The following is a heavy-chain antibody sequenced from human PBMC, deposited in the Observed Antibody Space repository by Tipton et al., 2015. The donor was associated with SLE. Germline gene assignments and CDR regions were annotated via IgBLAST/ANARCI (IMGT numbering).Heavy chain of an antibody. Sequence: TLSLTCTVSGGSISSGGYYWSWIRQHPGKGLEWIGEINHSGSTNYNPSLKSRVTISVDTSKNQFSLKLSSVTAADTAVYYCARGIAVAKPGYWGQGTLVTVSS. V-gene: IGHV4-31*03. D-gene: IGHD6-19*01. CDR1: GGSISSGGYY. J-gene: IGHJ4*02. CDR3: ARGIAVAKPGY. CDR2: INHSGST.